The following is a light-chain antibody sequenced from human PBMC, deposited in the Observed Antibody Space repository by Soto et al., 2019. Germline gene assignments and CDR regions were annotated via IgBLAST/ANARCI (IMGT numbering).Light chain of an antibody. J-gene: IGKJ2*01. Sequence: DIQMTQSPSTLSASVGDRVTITCRASQSIRSWLAWYQQKPGKAPKLLIYKASSLESGVPSRFSGSGSGTEFTLTISSLQPDDFATYYCQQYNSQYTFGQGTKLEIK. CDR2: KAS. CDR1: QSIRSW. CDR3: QQYNSQYT. V-gene: IGKV1-5*03.